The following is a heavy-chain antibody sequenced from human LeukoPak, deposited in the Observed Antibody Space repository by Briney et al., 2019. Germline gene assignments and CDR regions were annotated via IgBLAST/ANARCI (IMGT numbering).Heavy chain of an antibody. V-gene: IGHV1-8*01. D-gene: IGHD3-22*01. J-gene: IGHJ4*02. CDR2: MNPNSGNT. Sequence: ASVKVSCKASGYTFTGYDINWVRQATGQGLEWMGWMNPNSGNTGYAQKFQGRVTITRNTSISTAYMELSSLRSEDTAVYYCARGVRGYYATSGYFLLNYWGQGTLVTVSS. CDR3: ARGVRGYYATSGYFLLNY. CDR1: GYTFTGYD.